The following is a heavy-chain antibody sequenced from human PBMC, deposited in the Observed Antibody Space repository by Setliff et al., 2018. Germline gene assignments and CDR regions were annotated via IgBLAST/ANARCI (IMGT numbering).Heavy chain of an antibody. CDR1: GYSFSSNA. Sequence: GASVKVSCKASGYSFSSNAFHWVRQAPGQTLEWMGWIHAGSSNTLYSQRFQDRITISRDTSATTVHMELSSLRSDDTAVYYCSRLVRYCTTTSCQGASGAELWGQGTLVTVS. V-gene: IGHV1-3*01. D-gene: IGHD2-2*01. J-gene: IGHJ4*02. CDR2: IHAGSSNT. CDR3: SRLVRYCTTTSCQGASGAEL.